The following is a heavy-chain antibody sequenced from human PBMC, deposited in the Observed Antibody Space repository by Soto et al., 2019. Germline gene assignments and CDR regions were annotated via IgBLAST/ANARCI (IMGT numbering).Heavy chain of an antibody. D-gene: IGHD1-26*01. Sequence: GGSLRLSCAASGFTFSSYAMSWVRQAPGKGLEWVSAISGSGGSTYYADSVKGRFTISRDNSKNTLYLQMNSLGAEDTAVYYCAKDLRGWEYYFDYWGQGTLVTVSS. J-gene: IGHJ4*02. V-gene: IGHV3-23*01. CDR3: AKDLRGWEYYFDY. CDR1: GFTFSSYA. CDR2: ISGSGGST.